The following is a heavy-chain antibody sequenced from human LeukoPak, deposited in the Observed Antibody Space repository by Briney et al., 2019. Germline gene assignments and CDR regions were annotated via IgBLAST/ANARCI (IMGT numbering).Heavy chain of an antibody. Sequence: GGSLRLSXAASGFTFSSYEMNWVRQAPGKGLEWVSYISSSGSTIYYADSVKGRFTISRDNAKNSLYLQMNSLRAEDTAVYYCARKNEVEYYYDSSGSSFEGGWGQGTLVTVSS. V-gene: IGHV3-48*03. D-gene: IGHD3-22*01. J-gene: IGHJ4*02. CDR2: ISSSGSTI. CDR1: GFTFSSYE. CDR3: ARKNEVEYYYDSSGSSFEGG.